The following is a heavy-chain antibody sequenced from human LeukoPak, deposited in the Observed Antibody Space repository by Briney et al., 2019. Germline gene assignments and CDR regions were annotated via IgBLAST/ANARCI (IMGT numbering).Heavy chain of an antibody. CDR1: GFTFSSYA. Sequence: KTGGSLRLSCAASGFTFSSYAMSWVRQAPGKGLEWVSAISGSGGSTYYADSVKGRFAISRDNSKNTLYLQMNSLRAEDTAVYYCAKAYTVTTLSLFDYWGQGTLVTVSS. CDR2: ISGSGGST. J-gene: IGHJ4*02. D-gene: IGHD4-17*01. V-gene: IGHV3-23*01. CDR3: AKAYTVTTLSLFDY.